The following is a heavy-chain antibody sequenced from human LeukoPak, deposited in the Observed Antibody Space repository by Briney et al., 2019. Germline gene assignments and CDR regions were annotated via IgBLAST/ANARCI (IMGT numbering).Heavy chain of an antibody. V-gene: IGHV3-7*01. J-gene: IGHJ5*02. CDR1: GFTFSSYW. CDR2: INQDGSTK. CDR3: ARGLTTTPNSFDP. Sequence: GGSLRLSCAASGFTFSSYWMNWVRQAPGTGLEWVANINQDGSTKYYLDSVKGRFTISRGNAKNSLYLQMNSLRAEETAVYYCARGLTTTPNSFDPWGQGTLVTVSS. D-gene: IGHD4-17*01.